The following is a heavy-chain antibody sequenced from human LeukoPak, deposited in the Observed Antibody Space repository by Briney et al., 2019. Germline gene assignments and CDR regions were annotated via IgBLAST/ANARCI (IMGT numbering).Heavy chain of an antibody. CDR2: IHPDGTT. CDR3: ARGGSWFDS. Sequence: SETLSLTCAVSGGFTTYYWRWIRQSAEKGLEWIGRIHPDGTTNYNPSLKSRVIMSLDTIKDQFSLNLHFVTAADTAIYYCARGGSWFDSWGQGTLVTVSS. V-gene: IGHV4-4*07. J-gene: IGHJ5*01. CDR1: GGFTTYY.